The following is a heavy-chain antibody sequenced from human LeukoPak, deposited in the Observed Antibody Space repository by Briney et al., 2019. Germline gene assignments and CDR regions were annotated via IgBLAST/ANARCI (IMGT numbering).Heavy chain of an antibody. D-gene: IGHD3-22*01. CDR3: AREGQGYYYDSSGYSSDY. Sequence: ASVKVSCKACGYTFTSYGISWVRQAPGQGLEWMGWISAYNGNTNYAQKLQGRVTMTTDTSTSTAYMELRSLRSDDTGVYYCAREGQGYYYDSSGYSSDYWGQGTLVTVSS. V-gene: IGHV1-18*01. CDR2: ISAYNGNT. CDR1: GYTFTSYG. J-gene: IGHJ4*02.